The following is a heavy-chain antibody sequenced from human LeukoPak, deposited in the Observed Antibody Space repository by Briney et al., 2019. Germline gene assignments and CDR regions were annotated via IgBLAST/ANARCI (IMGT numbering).Heavy chain of an antibody. CDR1: GYTFPSYD. CDR3: ARALGGSSGGYYGMDV. V-gene: IGHV1-8*01. CDR2: MNPNSGNT. J-gene: IGHJ6*02. D-gene: IGHD3-16*01. Sequence: ASVKVSCKASGYTFPSYDINWVRQATGQGLEWMGWMNPNSGNTGYAQQFQGRVTMTRNTSMNTAYMELSSLRSEDTAVYYCARALGGSSGGYYGMDVWGQGTTVTVSS.